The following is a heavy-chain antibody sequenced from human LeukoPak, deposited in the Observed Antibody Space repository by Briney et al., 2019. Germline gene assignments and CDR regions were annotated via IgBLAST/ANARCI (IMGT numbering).Heavy chain of an antibody. D-gene: IGHD6-13*01. CDR1: GFTFSGFS. CDR2: ITYDGSNK. V-gene: IGHV3-30*03. J-gene: IGHJ5*02. Sequence: GGSLRFSCAASGFTFSGFSMNWVRQAPGKGLEWVAVITYDGSNKYYANSVKGRFTISRDNSKNTLYLQMNSLRAEDTAVYYCGNRSHIAAVPDWFDPWGQGTLVTVSS. CDR3: GNRSHIAAVPDWFDP.